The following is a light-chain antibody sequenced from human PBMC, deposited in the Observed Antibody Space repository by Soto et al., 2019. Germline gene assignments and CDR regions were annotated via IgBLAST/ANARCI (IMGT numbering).Light chain of an antibody. CDR1: NSDVGGYNY. J-gene: IGLJ3*02. Sequence: QPASVSGSPGQSITISCTGSNSDVGGYNYVSWYQQHPGKVPKLLIYHVTNRPSGASDRFSGSKSGNTASLTISGLQPEDEADYYCSSFTSVHTGVFGGGTKLTVL. CDR3: SSFTSVHTGV. V-gene: IGLV2-14*01. CDR2: HVT.